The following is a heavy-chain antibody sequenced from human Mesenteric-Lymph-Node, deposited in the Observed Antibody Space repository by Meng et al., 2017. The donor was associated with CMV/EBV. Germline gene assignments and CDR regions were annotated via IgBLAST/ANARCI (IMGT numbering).Heavy chain of an antibody. D-gene: IGHD2-2*02. V-gene: IGHV4-39*07. J-gene: IGHJ3*02. CDR2: IYYSGST. CDR3: ARVGTIVVVPAAIHDAFDI. Sequence: SETLSLTCTVSGGSISSSSYYWGWIRQPPGKGLEWIGSIYYSGSTYYNPSLKSRVTISVDTSKNQFSLKLSSVTAADTAVYYCARVGTIVVVPAAIHDAFDIWGQGTMVTVSS. CDR1: GGSISSSSYY.